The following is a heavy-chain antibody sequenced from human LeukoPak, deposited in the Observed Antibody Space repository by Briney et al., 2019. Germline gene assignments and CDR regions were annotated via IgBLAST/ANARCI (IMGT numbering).Heavy chain of an antibody. CDR3: APRGIVVVPAAMEGRDY. CDR2: ISGSGGST. CDR1: GFTFSSYA. V-gene: IGHV3-23*01. D-gene: IGHD2-2*01. Sequence: PGGSLRLSCAASGFTFSSYAMSWVRQAPGRGLEWVSAISGSGGSTYYADSVKGRFTISRDNSKNTLYLQMNSLRAEDTAVYYCAPRGIVVVPAAMEGRDYWGQGTLVTVSS. J-gene: IGHJ4*02.